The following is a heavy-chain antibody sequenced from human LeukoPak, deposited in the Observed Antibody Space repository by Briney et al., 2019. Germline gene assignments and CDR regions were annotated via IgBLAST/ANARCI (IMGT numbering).Heavy chain of an antibody. Sequence: GGSLRLSCAASGFTFNTYWMSWVRQAPGTGLEWVANINQDEREKYYVDSVKGRFTVSRDNAKNSLYLQMSSLRAEDTAVYYCALSMVRGPFSFYHYGVDVWGQGTAVTVSS. V-gene: IGHV3-7*01. CDR1: GFTFNTYW. CDR2: INQDEREK. CDR3: ALSMVRGPFSFYHYGVDV. D-gene: IGHD3-10*01. J-gene: IGHJ6*02.